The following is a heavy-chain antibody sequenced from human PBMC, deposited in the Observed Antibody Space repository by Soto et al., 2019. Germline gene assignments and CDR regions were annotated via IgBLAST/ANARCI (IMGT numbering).Heavy chain of an antibody. D-gene: IGHD2-2*01. CDR1: GFTFSSYD. J-gene: IGHJ6*02. Sequence: GGSLRLSCAASGFTFSSYDMHWVRQATGKGLEWVSAIGTAGDPYYPGSVKGRFTISRENAKNSLYLQMNSLRAEDTAVYYCAREGIVVVPAANDYGMDVWGQGTTVTVSS. CDR3: AREGIVVVPAANDYGMDV. CDR2: IGTAGDP. V-gene: IGHV3-13*05.